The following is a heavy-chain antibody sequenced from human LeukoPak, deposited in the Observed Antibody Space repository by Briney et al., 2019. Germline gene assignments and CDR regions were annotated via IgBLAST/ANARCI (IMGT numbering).Heavy chain of an antibody. V-gene: IGHV4-4*07. D-gene: IGHD6-13*01. CDR2: IYTSGST. CDR3: ASTDPLGFDY. Sequence: SGTLSLTCTVSGGSIGSYYWSWIRQPAGEGLEWIGRIYTSGSTNYNPSLKSRVTMSVDTSKNQFSLKLSSVTAADTAVYYCASTDPLGFDYWGQGTLVTVSS. CDR1: GGSIGSYY. J-gene: IGHJ4*02.